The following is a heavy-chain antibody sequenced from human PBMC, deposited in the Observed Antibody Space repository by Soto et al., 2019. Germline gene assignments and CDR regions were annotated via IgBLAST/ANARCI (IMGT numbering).Heavy chain of an antibody. J-gene: IGHJ4*02. CDR3: ARDFRSSSSWYFDY. CDR2: IWYDGSNK. Sequence: QVQLVESGGGVVQPGRSLRLSCAASGFTFSSYGMHWVRQAPGKGLEWVAVIWYDGSNKYYADSVKGRFTISRDNSKNTLYLQMNSLRAEDTAVYYCARDFRSSSSWYFDYWGQGTLVTVSS. V-gene: IGHV3-33*01. D-gene: IGHD6-13*01. CDR1: GFTFSSYG.